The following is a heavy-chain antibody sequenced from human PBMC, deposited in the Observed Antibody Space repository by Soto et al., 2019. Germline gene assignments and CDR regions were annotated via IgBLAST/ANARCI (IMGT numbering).Heavy chain of an antibody. V-gene: IGHV4-59*01. D-gene: IGHD5-18*01. J-gene: IGHJ4*02. CDR1: GGAIRDYY. Sequence: AETLSLTVTVSGGAIRDYYWSWIRQPPGKGLECTGYISYRGSSNYNPSLKRRVTISVDTSKNQLSLKLSSVTAADTAVYYCASLRDSGGYSFYFDNWGQGTLVTVYS. CDR3: ASLRDSGGYSFYFDN. CDR2: ISYRGSS.